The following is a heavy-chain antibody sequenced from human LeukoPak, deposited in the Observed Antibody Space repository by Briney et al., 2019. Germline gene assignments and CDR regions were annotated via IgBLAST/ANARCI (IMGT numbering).Heavy chain of an antibody. Sequence: GGSLRLSCAASGFTFSSYSMNWVRQAPGKGLEWVSSISSSSSYIYYADSVKGRFTISRDNAKNSLYLRMNSLRAEDTAVYYCARDPSSGWFDYWGQGTLVTVSS. CDR3: ARDPSSGWFDY. J-gene: IGHJ4*02. V-gene: IGHV3-21*01. CDR1: GFTFSSYS. D-gene: IGHD6-19*01. CDR2: ISSSSSYI.